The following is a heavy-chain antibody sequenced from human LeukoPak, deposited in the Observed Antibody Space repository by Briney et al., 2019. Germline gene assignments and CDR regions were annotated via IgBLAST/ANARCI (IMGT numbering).Heavy chain of an antibody. Sequence: GGSLRLSCAASGFTFNNYWMSWVRQAPGKGLEWVANIKQDGSEKYYVDSVKGRFTISRDNVKNSLYLQMNSLRADDAAMYYCARDSRALPSWGQGTLVTVSS. J-gene: IGHJ4*02. CDR3: ARDSRALPS. CDR2: IKQDGSEK. V-gene: IGHV3-7*01. CDR1: GFTFNNYW.